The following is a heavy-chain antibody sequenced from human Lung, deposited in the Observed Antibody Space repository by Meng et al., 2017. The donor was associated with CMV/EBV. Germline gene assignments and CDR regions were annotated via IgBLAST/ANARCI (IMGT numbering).Heavy chain of an antibody. V-gene: IGHV3-48*03. CDR2: ITSSGSTI. Sequence: SCAASGFTFSSYEMNWVRQAPGKGLEWVSYITSSGSTIYYADSVKGRFTISRDNAKNSLYLQMNSLRAEDTAVYYCARVLVTYKWNYFQEEDYFEYWXQGTLVTVSS. CDR3: ARVLVTYKWNYFQEEDYFEY. CDR1: GFTFSSYE. J-gene: IGHJ4*02. D-gene: IGHD1-7*01.